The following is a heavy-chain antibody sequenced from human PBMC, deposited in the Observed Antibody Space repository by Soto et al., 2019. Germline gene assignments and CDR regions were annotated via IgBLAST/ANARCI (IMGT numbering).Heavy chain of an antibody. CDR1: TFSSYA. V-gene: IGHV3-23*01. Sequence: TFSSYAMSWVRQAPGKGLEWVSAISGSGGSTYYADSVKGRFTISRDNSKNTLYLQMNSLRAEDTAVYYCAKPYYGGNPPLDYWGQGTLVTVSS. D-gene: IGHD4-17*01. CDR3: AKPYYGGNPPLDY. CDR2: ISGSGGST. J-gene: IGHJ4*02.